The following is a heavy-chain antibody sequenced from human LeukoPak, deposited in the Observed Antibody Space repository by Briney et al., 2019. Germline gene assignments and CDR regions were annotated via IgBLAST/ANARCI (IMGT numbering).Heavy chain of an antibody. J-gene: IGHJ4*02. Sequence: GGSLRLSCAASGFTFSSYAMHWVRQAPGKGLEWVAVISYDGSNKYYADSVKGRFTISRDNSKNTLYLQMNSLRAEDTAVYYCAGGLNNFGYWGQGTLVTVSS. V-gene: IGHV3-30*04. D-gene: IGHD1/OR15-1a*01. CDR3: AGGLNNFGY. CDR2: ISYDGSNK. CDR1: GFTFSSYA.